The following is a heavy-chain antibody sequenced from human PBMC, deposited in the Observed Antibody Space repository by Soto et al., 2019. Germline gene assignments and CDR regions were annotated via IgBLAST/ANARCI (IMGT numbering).Heavy chain of an antibody. CDR1: GYTFTSHG. CDR2: ISAYNGDT. CDR3: ARRVRGSNIDDYHDIDV. J-gene: IGHJ6*03. D-gene: IGHD3-10*01. Sequence: QVQLVQSGAEVKKPGASVKVSCKASGYTFTSHGISWVRQAPGQGLEWMGWISAYNGDTNYAQKLQGRVTVTTDTSTSTADMELRSLRSEDTAVYYCARRVRGSNIDDYHDIDVWGKGTTVTVSS. V-gene: IGHV1-18*01.